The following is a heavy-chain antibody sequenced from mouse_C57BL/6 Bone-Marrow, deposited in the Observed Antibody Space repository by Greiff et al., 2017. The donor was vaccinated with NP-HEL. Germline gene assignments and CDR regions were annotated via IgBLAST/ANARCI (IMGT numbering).Heavy chain of an antibody. Sequence: VQLQESGAELARPGASVKLSCKASGYTFTSYGISWVKQRTGQGLEWIGEIYPRSGNTYYNEKFKGKATLTADKSYSTAYMELRSLPSEDSSVYFCARRGHYYGSRLPLYFDVWGTGTTVTVSS. CDR2: IYPRSGNT. D-gene: IGHD1-1*01. J-gene: IGHJ1*03. CDR3: ARRGHYYGSRLPLYFDV. CDR1: GYTFTSYG. V-gene: IGHV1-81*01.